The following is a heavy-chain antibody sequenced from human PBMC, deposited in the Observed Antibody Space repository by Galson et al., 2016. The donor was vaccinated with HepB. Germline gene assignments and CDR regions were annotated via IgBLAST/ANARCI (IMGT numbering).Heavy chain of an antibody. CDR2: INAGNGKT. CDR3: ARAMRYYDSSGYPSFGMDV. V-gene: IGHV1-3*01. D-gene: IGHD3-22*01. J-gene: IGHJ6*02. CDR1: GYTFRNYA. Sequence: SVKVSCKASGYTFRNYAMHWVRQAPGQRLEWMAWINAGNGKTKSSERFQGRVTITRDTSASTAYMELISLRSEDTAVYYCARAMRYYDSSGYPSFGMDVWGQGTTVTVSS.